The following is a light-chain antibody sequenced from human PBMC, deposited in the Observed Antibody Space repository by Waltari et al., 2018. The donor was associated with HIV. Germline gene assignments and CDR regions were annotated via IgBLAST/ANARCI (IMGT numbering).Light chain of an antibody. J-gene: IGLJ2*01. Sequence: QSALTQPPSASGSPGQSVTISCTGPSSDLGGYNYVPWYQQHPGKAPKLIMTEVTKRPSGVPDRFSGSKSGNTASLTVSGLQAEDEAHYYCSSYAPTNNFYVLFGGGTALTVL. CDR2: EVT. V-gene: IGLV2-8*01. CDR3: SSYAPTNNFYVL. CDR1: SSDLGGYNY.